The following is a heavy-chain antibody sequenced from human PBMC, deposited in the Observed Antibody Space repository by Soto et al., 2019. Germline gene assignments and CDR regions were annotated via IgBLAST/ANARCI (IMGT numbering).Heavy chain of an antibody. Sequence: ASVKVSCKASGYTFIDLDINWVRQTTEQVRECMVWMRPNTGHSGLXXKVQGRLXXTRDSSINTAXMELSXLTSEDTAIYYCARGINAGVDYWGQGTPVTVSS. CDR3: ARGINAGVDY. CDR2: MRPNTGHS. J-gene: IGHJ4*02. CDR1: GYTFIDLD. V-gene: IGHV1-8*02.